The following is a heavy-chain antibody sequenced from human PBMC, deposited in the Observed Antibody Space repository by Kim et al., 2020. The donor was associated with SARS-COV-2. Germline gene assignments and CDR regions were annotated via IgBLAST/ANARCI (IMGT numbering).Heavy chain of an antibody. V-gene: IGHV3-30*02. CDR3: AKYMAGIRGMDV. D-gene: IGHD1-20*01. J-gene: IGHJ6*02. Sequence: KFSADSVKGRFTISRDNSKNTVYLQMNSLRPEDTGVYYCAKYMAGIRGMDVWGQGTTVTVSS. CDR2: K.